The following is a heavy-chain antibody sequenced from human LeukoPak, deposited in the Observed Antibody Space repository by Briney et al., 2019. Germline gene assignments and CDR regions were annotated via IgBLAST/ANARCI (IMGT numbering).Heavy chain of an antibody. D-gene: IGHD2-21*01. J-gene: IGHJ4*02. Sequence: GGSLRLSCAASGFTLGDFWMSWVRQAPGQGLEWVANINQVGDSLSYVTSVRGRFTISRDNAKNALFLQMSSLRAEDTAIYYCAREFVVEPKSSFDHWGQGTLVTVSS. V-gene: IGHV3-7*03. CDR2: INQVGDSL. CDR3: AREFVVEPKSSFDH. CDR1: GFTLGDFW.